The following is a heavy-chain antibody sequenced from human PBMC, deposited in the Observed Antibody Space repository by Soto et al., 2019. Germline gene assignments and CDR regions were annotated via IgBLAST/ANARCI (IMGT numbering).Heavy chain of an antibody. CDR3: AKDTVSSVWYWWSDP. Sequence: GGSLRLSCAVSGFIFEQYAMSWVRRAPGKGLEWVSAISGRGDNTYYADSVRGRFTISRDNSKNTLYLQMNSLRAEDTAVYYCAKDTVSSVWYWWSDPWGEGTLVTVSS. CDR2: ISGRGDNT. J-gene: IGHJ5*02. V-gene: IGHV3-23*01. D-gene: IGHD6-19*01. CDR1: GFIFEQYA.